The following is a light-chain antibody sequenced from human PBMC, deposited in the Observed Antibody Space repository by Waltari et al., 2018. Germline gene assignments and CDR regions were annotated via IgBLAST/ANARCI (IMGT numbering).Light chain of an antibody. V-gene: IGKV1-27*01. J-gene: IGKJ3*01. CDR3: QKYNSEPLT. Sequence: DIQMTQSPSSLSASVGDRVTITCRASQDISNYLAGYQQKPGKVPKLLIYGTSTSQPGVPSRFSGSGSGTDYTLTISSLQPEDVATYYCQKYNSEPLTFGPGTRVDIK. CDR1: QDISNY. CDR2: GTS.